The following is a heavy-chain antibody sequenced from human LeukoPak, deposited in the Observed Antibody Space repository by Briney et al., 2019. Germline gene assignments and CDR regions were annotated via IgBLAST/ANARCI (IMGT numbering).Heavy chain of an antibody. CDR3: ARDNSGGSTWWFDP. CDR1: GFTFTSYY. D-gene: IGHD2-15*01. J-gene: IGHJ5*02. Sequence: ASVKVSCKASGFTFTSYYMHWVRQAPGQGLEWMGIINPSGSYTSYAQKFQGRVTMTRDTSTSTVYMELSSLRSEDTVVYYCARDNSGGSTWWFDPWGQGTLVTVSS. V-gene: IGHV1-46*01. CDR2: INPSGSYT.